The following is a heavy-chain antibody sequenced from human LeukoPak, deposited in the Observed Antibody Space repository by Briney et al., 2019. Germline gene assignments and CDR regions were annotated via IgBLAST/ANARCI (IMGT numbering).Heavy chain of an antibody. V-gene: IGHV3-30*18. J-gene: IGHJ5*02. CDR2: ISYDGSNK. CDR3: AKDRWDLMSWLKGENWFDP. D-gene: IGHD3-16*01. Sequence: GRSLRLSCAASGFTFSSYGMHWVRQAPGKGLEWVAVISYDGSNKYYADSVKGRFTISRDNSKNTLYLQMNSLRAEDTAVYYCAKDRWDLMSWLKGENWFDPWGQGTLVTVSS. CDR1: GFTFSSYG.